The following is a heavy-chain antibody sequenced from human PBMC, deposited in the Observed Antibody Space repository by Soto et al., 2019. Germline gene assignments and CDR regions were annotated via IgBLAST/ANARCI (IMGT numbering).Heavy chain of an antibody. CDR2: ISSSGDSS. Sequence: PGGSLRLSCVGSGITFSTYAMNWVRQAPGKGLEWVSGISSSGDSSHYADSVKGRFTISRDNAKNSLYLQMNSLRAEDTAVYYCALPPGPGPHNDYWGQGTLVTVSS. V-gene: IGHV3-23*01. CDR3: ALPPGPGPHNDY. J-gene: IGHJ4*02. CDR1: GITFSTYA. D-gene: IGHD2-21*01.